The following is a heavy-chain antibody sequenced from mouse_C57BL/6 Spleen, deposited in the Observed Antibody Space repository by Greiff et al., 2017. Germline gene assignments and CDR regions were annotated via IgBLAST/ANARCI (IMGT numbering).Heavy chain of an antibody. V-gene: IGHV1-59*01. Sequence: QVQLQQPGAELVRPGTSVKLSCKASGYTFTSYWMHWVKQRPGQGLEWIGVIDPSDSYTNYNQKFKGKATLTVDTSSSTAYMQLSSLTSEDSAVYYCARSGDYGSSDYAMDYWGQGTSVTVSS. J-gene: IGHJ4*01. CDR3: ARSGDYGSSDYAMDY. CDR2: IDPSDSYT. CDR1: GYTFTSYW. D-gene: IGHD1-1*01.